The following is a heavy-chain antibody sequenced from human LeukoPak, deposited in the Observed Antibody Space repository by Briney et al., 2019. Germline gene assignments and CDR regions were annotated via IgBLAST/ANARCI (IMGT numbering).Heavy chain of an antibody. V-gene: IGHV4-4*02. Sequence: SETLSLTCAVSGGSISSSNWWSWVRQPPGKGLEWIGEMNQSGGTNYNPSLKSRVTMSVDTSKNQFSLKLNSVTAADTAVYYCARQEGGIVGPYWGQGTLVTVSS. D-gene: IGHD1-26*01. CDR2: MNQSGGT. CDR1: GGSISSSNW. J-gene: IGHJ4*02. CDR3: ARQEGGIVGPY.